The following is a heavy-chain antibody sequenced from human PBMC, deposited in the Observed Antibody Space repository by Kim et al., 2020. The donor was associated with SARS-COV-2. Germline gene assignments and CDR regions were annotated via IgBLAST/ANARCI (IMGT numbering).Heavy chain of an antibody. CDR3: ARDGRGVAAESFYGMDV. D-gene: IGHD3-10*01. CDR1: GYTFTSYY. CDR2: INPSGGST. V-gene: IGHV1-46*01. J-gene: IGHJ6*02. Sequence: ASVKVSCKASGYTFTSYYMHWVRQAPGQGLEWMGIINPSGGSTSYAQKFQGRVTMTRDTSTSTVYMELSSLRSEDTAVYYCARDGRGVAAESFYGMDVWGQGTTVTVSS.